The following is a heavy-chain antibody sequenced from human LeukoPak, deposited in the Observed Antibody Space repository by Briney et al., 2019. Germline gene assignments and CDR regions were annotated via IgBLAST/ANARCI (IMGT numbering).Heavy chain of an antibody. Sequence: GGSLRLSXAASGFTVSSNYMSWVRQAPGKGLEWVSVIYSGGSTYYADSVKGRFTISRDNSKNTLYLQMNSLRAEDTAAYYCARGPYGSGRPPEKDWGQGTLVTVSS. D-gene: IGHD3-10*01. CDR2: IYSGGST. CDR3: ARGPYGSGRPPEKD. V-gene: IGHV3-53*01. CDR1: GFTVSSNY. J-gene: IGHJ4*02.